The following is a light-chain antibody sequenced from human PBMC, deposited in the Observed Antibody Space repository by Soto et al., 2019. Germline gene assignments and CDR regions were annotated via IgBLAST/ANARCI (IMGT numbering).Light chain of an antibody. CDR3: QQYNDWPPGT. J-gene: IGKJ2*01. V-gene: IGKV3-15*01. CDR1: QRVSSN. CDR2: GAS. Sequence: EIVVTQSPATLSVSPGGRATLSCRASQRVSSNLAWYQQKPGQAPRLLIYGASTRATGIPARFSGSGSGTEFTLTISGLQSEDFAVYYCQQYNDWPPGTFGQGTKLEIK.